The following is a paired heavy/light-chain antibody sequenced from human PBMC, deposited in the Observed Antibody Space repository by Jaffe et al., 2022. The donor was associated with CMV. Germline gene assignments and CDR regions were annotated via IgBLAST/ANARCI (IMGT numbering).Light chain of an antibody. J-gene: IGKJ1*01. CDR1: QGISNY. CDR2: AAS. Sequence: DIQMTQSPSAMSASVGDRVTITCRASQGISNYLAWFQQKPGQVPKRLIYAASSLHSGVPSRFSGSGSGTEFTLTISSLQPEDFATYYCLQHNSYPWTFGQGTKVEIK. V-gene: IGKV1-17*03. CDR3: LQHNSYPWT.
Heavy chain of an antibody. CDR3: ARDSKVPAAINMIPPLA. Sequence: EVQLVESGGGLVKPGGSLRLSCAASGFTFSSYSMNWVRQAPGKGLEWVSSITSSSSYIYYADSVKGRFTISRDNAKNSLYLQMNSLRAEDTAVYYCARDSKVPAAINMIPPLAWGQGTLVTVSS. CDR2: ITSSSSYI. V-gene: IGHV3-21*01. J-gene: IGHJ4*02. CDR1: GFTFSSYS. D-gene: IGHD2-2*02.